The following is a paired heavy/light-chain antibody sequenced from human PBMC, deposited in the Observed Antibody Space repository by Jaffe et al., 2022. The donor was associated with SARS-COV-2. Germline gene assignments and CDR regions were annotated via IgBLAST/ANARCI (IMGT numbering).Light chain of an antibody. V-gene: IGLV2-14*03. CDR3: SSYTSSNSLV. CDR1: SSDIGGYNY. J-gene: IGLJ1*01. Sequence: QSALTQPASVSGSPGQSITISCTGTSSDIGGYNYISWYQQHPGKAPKLMIYDVSDRPSGVSNRFSGSKSGNTASLTISGLQAEDEADYYCSSYTSSNSLVFGTGTKVTVL. CDR2: DVS.
Heavy chain of an antibody. CDR3: ARSSRAADGNCFQQ. J-gene: IGHJ1*01. Sequence: QVQLQESGPGLVKPSETLSLTCTVSGYSISSGYYWGWIRQPPGKGLEWIGSIYHSGSTYYNPPLKSRVTISVDTSKNQFSLKLKSVNAADTAVYFCARSSRAADGNCFQQWGQGTLVTVSS. D-gene: IGHD6-13*01. CDR1: GYSISSGYY. CDR2: IYHSGST. V-gene: IGHV4-38-2*02.